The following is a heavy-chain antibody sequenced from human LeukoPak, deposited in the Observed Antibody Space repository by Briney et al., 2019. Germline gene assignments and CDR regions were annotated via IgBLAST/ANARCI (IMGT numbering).Heavy chain of an antibody. D-gene: IGHD2-15*01. J-gene: IGHJ6*02. Sequence: SGGSLRLSCAASGFTFSSYAMHWVRQAPGKGLEWVAVISYDGSNKYYADSVKGRLTISRDNSKNTLYLQMNSLRAEDTAVYYCARAPVGFGMDVWGQGATVTVSS. CDR3: ARAPVGFGMDV. CDR2: ISYDGSNK. CDR1: GFTFSSYA. V-gene: IGHV3-30-3*01.